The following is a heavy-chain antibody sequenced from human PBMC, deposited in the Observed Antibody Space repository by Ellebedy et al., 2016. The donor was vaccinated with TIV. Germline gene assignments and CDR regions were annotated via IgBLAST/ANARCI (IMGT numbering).Heavy chain of an antibody. CDR2: IYKDGGT. Sequence: PGGSLRLSCAASGFTVNSYFMSWVRQAPGKGLEWVSIIYKDGGTNYTDSVLGRFTISRDNSENTLYLQMDSLRAEDTAVYYCSRDPGGWGNYGDKWFDPWGQGTLVTVSS. CDR3: SRDPGGWGNYGDKWFDP. J-gene: IGHJ5*02. V-gene: IGHV3-66*01. CDR1: GFTVNSYF. D-gene: IGHD3-16*01.